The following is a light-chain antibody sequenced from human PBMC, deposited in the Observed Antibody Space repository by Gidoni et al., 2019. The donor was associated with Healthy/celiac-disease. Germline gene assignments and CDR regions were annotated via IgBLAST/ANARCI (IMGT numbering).Light chain of an antibody. J-gene: IGKJ1*01. V-gene: IGKV1-39*01. CDR2: AAS. CDR3: QQSYSTPWT. Sequence: DIQMTQSPSSLSASVGDRVTITCRASQSITSYLNWYQQKPGKAPKLLIYAASSLQSGVPSRFSGSGSGTDFTLAIGSLQPEDFVTYYCQQSYSTPWTFGQGTKVEIK. CDR1: QSITSY.